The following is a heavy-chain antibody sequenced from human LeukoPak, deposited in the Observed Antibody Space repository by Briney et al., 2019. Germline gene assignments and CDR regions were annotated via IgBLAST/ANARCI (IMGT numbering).Heavy chain of an antibody. CDR2: INHSGST. V-gene: IGHV4-39*07. J-gene: IGHJ6*03. D-gene: IGHD5-24*01. Sequence: SETLSLTCTVSGGSISSSSYYWGWIRQPPGKGLEWIGEINHSGSTNYNPSLKSRVTISVDTSKNQFSLKLSSVTAADTAVYYCARLGDGYNYPHHYYYYYMDVWGKGTTVTISS. CDR1: GGSISSSSYY. CDR3: ARLGDGYNYPHHYYYYYMDV.